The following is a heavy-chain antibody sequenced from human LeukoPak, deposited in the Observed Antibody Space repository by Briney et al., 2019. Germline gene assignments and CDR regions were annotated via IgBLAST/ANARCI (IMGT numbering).Heavy chain of an antibody. Sequence: ASVKVSCKASGYTFSTYEINWVRQAAGQGLEWMGWMNPYTGKAGYTQKFQGRVTVTRNTSISTVYMELSSLTSEDTAVYYCARGVTMYSSSWDAFNIWGQGTLVTVSS. CDR2: MNPYTGKA. CDR3: ARGVTMYSSSWDAFNI. J-gene: IGHJ3*02. V-gene: IGHV1-8*01. CDR1: GYTFSTYE. D-gene: IGHD6-13*01.